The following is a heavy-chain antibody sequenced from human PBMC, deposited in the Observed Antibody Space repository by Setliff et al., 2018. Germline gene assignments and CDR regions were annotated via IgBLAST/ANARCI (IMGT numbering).Heavy chain of an antibody. J-gene: IGHJ4*02. CDR3: ARGAGWCCDSSGYYYDY. V-gene: IGHV4-61*02. CDR1: GGSISSGSYY. CDR2: IYTSGST. D-gene: IGHD3-22*01. Sequence: PSETLSLTCTVSGGSISSGSYYWSWIRQPAGKGLEWIGRIYTSGSTNYNPSLKSRVTISVDTSKNQFPLKLSSVTAADTAVYYCARGAGWCCDSSGYYYDYWGQGTLVTVS.